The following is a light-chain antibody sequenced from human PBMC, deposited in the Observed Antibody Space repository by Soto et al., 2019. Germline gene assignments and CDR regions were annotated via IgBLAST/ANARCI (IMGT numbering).Light chain of an antibody. J-gene: IGKJ1*01. CDR1: QDISNY. Sequence: DIQMTQSPSSLSASVGDRVTIACQASQDISNYLNWYQQKPGKAPKLLIYAASTLDAGVPSRFSGSGSGTDFTLTISNLQSEDFAVYSCQQYNNWPLTFGQGTKVDI. V-gene: IGKV1-33*01. CDR2: AAS. CDR3: QQYNNWPLT.